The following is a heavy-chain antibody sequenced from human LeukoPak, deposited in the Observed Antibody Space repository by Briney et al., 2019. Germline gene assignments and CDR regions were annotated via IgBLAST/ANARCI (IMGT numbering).Heavy chain of an antibody. D-gene: IGHD3-22*01. CDR2: IYYSGST. V-gene: IGHV4-30-4*01. J-gene: IGHJ4*02. CDR3: ARADDSSGFPAYFDY. CDR1: GGSISSGDYY. Sequence: SETLSLTCTVSGGSISSGDYYWSWIRQPPGKGLEWIGYIYYSGSTYYNPSLKSRVTISVDTSKNPFSLKLSSVTAADTAVYYCARADDSSGFPAYFDYWGQGTLVTVSS.